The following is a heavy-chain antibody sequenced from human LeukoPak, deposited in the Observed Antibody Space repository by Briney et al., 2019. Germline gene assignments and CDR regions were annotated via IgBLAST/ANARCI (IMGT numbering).Heavy chain of an antibody. CDR2: INSDGRST. CDR1: GFTFSDYW. V-gene: IGHV3-74*01. J-gene: IGHJ4*02. D-gene: IGHD3-10*01. Sequence: GGSLRLSCEASGFTFSDYWMHWVRQAPGKGLVWVSRINSDGRSTTYADSVKGRFTISRDNSKNTLYLQMNSLRAEDTAVYYCAKMSEANGSGSYLGYFDYWGQGTLVTVSS. CDR3: AKMSEANGSGSYLGYFDY.